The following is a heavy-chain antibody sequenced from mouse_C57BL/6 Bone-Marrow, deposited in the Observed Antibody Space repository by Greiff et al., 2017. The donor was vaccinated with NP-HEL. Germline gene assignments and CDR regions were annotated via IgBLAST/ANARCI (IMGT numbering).Heavy chain of an antibody. J-gene: IGHJ1*03. Sequence: QVQLQQPGAELVKPGASVKLSCKASGYTFTSYWMHWVKQRPGRGLEGIGRIDPNSGGTKYNEKFKSKATLTVDKPSSTAYMQLSSLTSEDAAVYYCARGRAYDGDWYFDVWGTGTTVTVSS. D-gene: IGHD2-3*01. CDR1: GYTFTSYW. CDR3: ARGRAYDGDWYFDV. V-gene: IGHV1-72*01. CDR2: IDPNSGGT.